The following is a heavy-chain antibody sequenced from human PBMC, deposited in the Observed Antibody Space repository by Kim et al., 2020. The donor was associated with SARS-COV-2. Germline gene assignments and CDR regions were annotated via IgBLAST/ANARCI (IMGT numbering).Heavy chain of an antibody. Sequence: SETLSLTCTVSGGSISSYYWSWIRQPPGKGLEWIGYIYYSGSTNYNPSLKSRVTISVDTSKNQFSLKLSSVTAADTAVYYCARLSGSGYYYVDYWGQGTLVTVSS. CDR3: ARLSGSGYYYVDY. CDR1: GGSISSYY. CDR2: IYYSGST. D-gene: IGHD3-22*01. V-gene: IGHV4-59*13. J-gene: IGHJ4*02.